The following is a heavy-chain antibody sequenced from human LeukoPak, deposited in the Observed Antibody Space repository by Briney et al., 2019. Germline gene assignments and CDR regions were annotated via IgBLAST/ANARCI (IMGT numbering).Heavy chain of an antibody. CDR2: ISGSGGST. D-gene: IGHD6-13*01. V-gene: IGHV3-23*01. Sequence: GGSLRLSCAASGFTFSSYAMSWVRQAPGKGLEWVSAISGSGGSTYYADSVKGRFTISRGNSKNTLYLQMNSLRAEDTAVYYCAKESGYSSSWYEGFDYWGQGTLVTVSS. CDR3: AKESGYSSSWYEGFDY. J-gene: IGHJ4*02. CDR1: GFTFSSYA.